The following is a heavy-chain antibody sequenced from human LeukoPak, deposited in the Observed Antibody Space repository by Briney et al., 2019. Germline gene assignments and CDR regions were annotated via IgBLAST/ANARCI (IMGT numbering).Heavy chain of an antibody. Sequence: GGSLRLSCAASGFTSSSYAMSWVRQAPGKGLEWVSSISGRGGTTYYADSVKGRFTISRDNSKNTLYLQMSSLRAEDTAVYYCAKDLRGGSGSFFDYWGQGTLVTVSS. D-gene: IGHD3-10*01. J-gene: IGHJ4*02. CDR3: AKDLRGGSGSFFDY. CDR2: ISGRGGTT. V-gene: IGHV3-23*01. CDR1: GFTSSSYA.